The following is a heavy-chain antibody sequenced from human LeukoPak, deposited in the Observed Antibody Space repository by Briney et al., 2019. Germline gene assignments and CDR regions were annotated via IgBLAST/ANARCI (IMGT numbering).Heavy chain of an antibody. CDR1: GGSISSGGYY. D-gene: IGHD5-24*01. J-gene: IGHJ4*02. CDR3: ARSGKMATMPFDY. Sequence: SQTLSLTCTVSGGSISSGGYYWSWIRQHPRKGLEWIGYIYYSGSTYYNPSLKSRVTISVDTSKNQFSLKLSSVTAADTAVYYCARSGKMATMPFDYWGQGTLVTVSS. CDR2: IYYSGST. V-gene: IGHV4-31*03.